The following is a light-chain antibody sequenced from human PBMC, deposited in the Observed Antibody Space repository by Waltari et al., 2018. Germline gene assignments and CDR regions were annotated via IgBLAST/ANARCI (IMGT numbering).Light chain of an antibody. CDR1: SGHSSNV. Sequence: QLVLIQSPSASASLGASVKLTCTLSSGHSSNVIAWLQQQPEKGPRYLMKVNSDGSHRKGDEIPDRFSGSSSGAERYLTISNLQSEDEADYYCQTGGHGTWVFGGGTKLTVL. CDR2: VNSDGSH. V-gene: IGLV4-69*01. J-gene: IGLJ3*02. CDR3: QTGGHGTWV.